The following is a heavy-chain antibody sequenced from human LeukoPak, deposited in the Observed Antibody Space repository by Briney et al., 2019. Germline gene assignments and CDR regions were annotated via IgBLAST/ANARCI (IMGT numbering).Heavy chain of an antibody. J-gene: IGHJ5*02. CDR1: GFPFSSYG. CDR2: ISYDGSNN. V-gene: IGHV3-30*03. Sequence: PGGSLRLSCAASGFPFSSYGMHWVRQAPGKGLEWVALISYDGSNNHYADSVKGRFSISRDDSKNTLYLQMNSLRAEDTAVYYCARDYAPNWFDPWGQGTLVTVSS. CDR3: ARDYAPNWFDP. D-gene: IGHD3-16*01.